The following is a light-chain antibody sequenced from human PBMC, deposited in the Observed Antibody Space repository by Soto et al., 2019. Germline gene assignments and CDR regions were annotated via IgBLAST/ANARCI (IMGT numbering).Light chain of an antibody. Sequence: DIQMTQSPSSLSASVGVRVTITCRASQSISSYLNWYQQKPGKAPKLLIYTASSLQSGVPSRFSGSGSGTDFTLTISSLQPEDFATYYCQQSYSIPLTFGGGTKVEIK. J-gene: IGKJ4*01. CDR2: TAS. CDR3: QQSYSIPLT. V-gene: IGKV1-39*01. CDR1: QSISSY.